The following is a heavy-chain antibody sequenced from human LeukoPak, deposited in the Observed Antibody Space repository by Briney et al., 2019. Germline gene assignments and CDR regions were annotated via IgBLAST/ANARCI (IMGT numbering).Heavy chain of an antibody. V-gene: IGHV3-23*01. D-gene: IGHD5-18*01. CDR1: GFTFSSSA. J-gene: IGHJ4*02. CDR3: AKDHMSSPVTYGYSFDS. CDR2: ISGSGVST. Sequence: PGGSLRLSCVASGFTFSSSAMSWVRQAPGKGLEWVAAISGSGVSTRDADSVKGRFTISRDNSKNTLYLQMSSLRAEDTAVYYCAKDHMSSPVTYGYSFDSWGQGTLVTVSS.